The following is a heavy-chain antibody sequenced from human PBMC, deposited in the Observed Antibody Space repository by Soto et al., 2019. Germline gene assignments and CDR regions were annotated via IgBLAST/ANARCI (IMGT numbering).Heavy chain of an antibody. Sequence: GDSVKTSCGSSGCTFTVYVMVVVGQAPGQRLEWMGWINAGNGNTKYSQKFQGRVTITRDTSASTAYVELSSLRSEDTAVYYCARGNSSGWYVFDYWGQGPLVTVSS. CDR1: GCTFTVYV. CDR3: ARGNSSGWYVFDY. J-gene: IGHJ4*02. CDR2: INAGNGNT. V-gene: IGHV1-3*01. D-gene: IGHD6-19*01.